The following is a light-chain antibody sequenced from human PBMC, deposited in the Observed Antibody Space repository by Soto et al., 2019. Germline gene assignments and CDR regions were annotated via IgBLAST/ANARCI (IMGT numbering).Light chain of an antibody. J-gene: IGLJ1*01. CDR3: CSYAGSNWGYV. CDR2: KVS. CDR1: SSDIGSYHL. Sequence: QSALTQPASVSGSPAQSITISCTGTSSDIGSYHLVSWYQHHSGKAPKLIIYKVSQWPSGVSDRFSASKSGSTASLTISGLQAEDEADYYCCSYAGSNWGYVFGTGTKLTVL. V-gene: IGLV2-23*02.